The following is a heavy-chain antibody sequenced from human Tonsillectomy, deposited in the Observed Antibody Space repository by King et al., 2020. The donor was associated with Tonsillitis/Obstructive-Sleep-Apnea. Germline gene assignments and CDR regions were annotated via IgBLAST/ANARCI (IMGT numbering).Heavy chain of an antibody. Sequence: VQLVESGGGLVQPGGSLRLSCAASGFTFSSYAMSWVRQAPGKGLEWVSAISGSGGNKYYADSVKGRFTISRDNSKNTLYLQMNSLRAEDTAVYYCAKDEENCSSTSCYLYYFDYGGQGTLVTVSS. CDR3: AKDEENCSSTSCYLYYFDY. V-gene: IGHV3-23*04. CDR1: GFTFSSYA. J-gene: IGHJ4*02. CDR2: ISGSGGNK. D-gene: IGHD2-2*01.